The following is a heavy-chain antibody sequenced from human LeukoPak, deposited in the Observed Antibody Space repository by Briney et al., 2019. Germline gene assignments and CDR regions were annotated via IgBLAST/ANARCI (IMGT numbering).Heavy chain of an antibody. J-gene: IGHJ4*02. CDR2: IKEDGSEE. CDR3: ARDPEAWDY. CDR1: TSTFGNYW. Sequence: GGSLRLSCAASTSTFGNYWMSWVRQAPWKGLELVANIKEDGSEEYYVDSVKGRFTISRDNTKNSLYLQMNSLRAEDTAVYYCARDPEAWDYWGKGTLVTVSS. V-gene: IGHV3-7*01.